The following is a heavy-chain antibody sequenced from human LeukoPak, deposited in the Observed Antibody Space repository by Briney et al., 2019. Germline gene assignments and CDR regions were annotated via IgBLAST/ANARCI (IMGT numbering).Heavy chain of an antibody. Sequence: GGSLRLSCVASGFTFSSNVLNWVRQAPGKGLEWVSYISSSSSYTNYADSVKGRFTISRDNAKNSLYLQMNSLRAEDTAVYYCARAAIGSYRGAFDIWGQGTMVTVSS. CDR1: GFTFSSNV. J-gene: IGHJ3*02. D-gene: IGHD1-26*01. V-gene: IGHV3-21*05. CDR2: ISSSSSYT. CDR3: ARAAIGSYRGAFDI.